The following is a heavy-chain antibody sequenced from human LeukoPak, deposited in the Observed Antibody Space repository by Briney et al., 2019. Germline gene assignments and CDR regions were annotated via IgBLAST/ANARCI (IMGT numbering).Heavy chain of an antibody. V-gene: IGHV3-48*04. CDR1: GFTFSRYS. CDR3: ARDQVNDYAYEGWFHP. CDR2: ISSSGSSI. Sequence: GGSLRLSCAASGFTFSRYSMNWIRQAPGKGLEWISYISSSGSSIRYADSVKDRFTISRDSAKSLLFLQMNSLRVEDTVVYYCARDQVNDYAYEGWFHPWGQGTLVTVSS. D-gene: IGHD3-16*01. J-gene: IGHJ5*02.